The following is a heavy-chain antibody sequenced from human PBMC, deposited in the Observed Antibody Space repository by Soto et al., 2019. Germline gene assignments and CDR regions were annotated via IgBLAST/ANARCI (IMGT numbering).Heavy chain of an antibody. CDR1: GFTFSSYG. D-gene: IGHD2-2*01. Sequence: QVQLVESGGGVVQPGRSLRLSCVASGFTFSSYGMHWVRQAPGKGLEWVAVIAYDGSNKYYADSVKGRFTISRDNSKNTLYLHMNSLRAEDTAVYYCAKDNCISTSCYRLYNWFDPWGQGTLVTVSS. V-gene: IGHV3-30*18. CDR3: AKDNCISTSCYRLYNWFDP. CDR2: IAYDGSNK. J-gene: IGHJ5*02.